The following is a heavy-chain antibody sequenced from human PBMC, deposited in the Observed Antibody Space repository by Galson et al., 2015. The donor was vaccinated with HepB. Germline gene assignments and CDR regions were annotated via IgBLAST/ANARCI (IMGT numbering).Heavy chain of an antibody. V-gene: IGHV1-46*01. CDR3: AREYDFWSGYPNYYFDY. CDR1: GYTFTSYY. J-gene: IGHJ4*02. Sequence: SVKVSCKASGYTFTSYYMHWVRQAPGQGLEWMGIINPSGGSTSYAQKFQGRVTMTRDTSTSTVYMELSSLRSEDTAVYYCAREYDFWSGYPNYYFDYWGQGTLVTVSS. D-gene: IGHD3-3*01. CDR2: INPSGGST.